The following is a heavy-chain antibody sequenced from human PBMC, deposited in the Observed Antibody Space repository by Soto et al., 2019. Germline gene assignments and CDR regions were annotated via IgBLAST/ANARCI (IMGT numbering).Heavy chain of an antibody. Sequence: QVHLVQSGVEVKTPEASVKVSCQASGYTFLTYVFSWVRQAPGQGLEWMGWISTYSGDTKYAQKFQGRVTMTTDTSTTTAYLELRSLRSDDTAVYYCARHHGPTTSENGFDPWGQGTLVTVSS. CDR1: GYTFLTYV. V-gene: IGHV1-18*01. J-gene: IGHJ5*02. D-gene: IGHD5-12*01. CDR3: ARHHGPTTSENGFDP. CDR2: ISTYSGDT.